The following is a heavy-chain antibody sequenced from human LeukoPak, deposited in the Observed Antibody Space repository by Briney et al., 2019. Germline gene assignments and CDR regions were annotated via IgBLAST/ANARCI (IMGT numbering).Heavy chain of an antibody. CDR2: ISAYNGDT. D-gene: IGHD2-8*01. CDR1: GYTFTSHG. CDR3: AREDAHTYCTNGVCEKGPFDY. J-gene: IGHJ4*02. V-gene: IGHV1-18*01. Sequence: ASVKVSCKASGYTFTSHGISWVRQAPGQGLEWMGWISAYNGDTKYAQKTQGRVTMTTDASTSTAYMEPRSLRSDDTAVYYCAREDAHTYCTNGVCEKGPFDYWGQGTLVTVSS.